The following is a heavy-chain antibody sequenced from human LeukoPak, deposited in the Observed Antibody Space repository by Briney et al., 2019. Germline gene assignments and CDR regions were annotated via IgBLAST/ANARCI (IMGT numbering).Heavy chain of an antibody. CDR1: GASIIGADRY. J-gene: IGHJ4*02. CDR3: ARVSDTVTSIYFVF. D-gene: IGHD2/OR15-2a*01. V-gene: IGHV4-30-4*01. CDR2: IYYGGTT. Sequence: SETLSLTCFVSGASIIGADRYWSWIRQPPGKGLGLIGDIYYGGTTSYNPSLKSRVPISVDTSKNHFSLKLSSVNAADTAMYYCARVSDTVTSIYFVFRGQGTMATVCS.